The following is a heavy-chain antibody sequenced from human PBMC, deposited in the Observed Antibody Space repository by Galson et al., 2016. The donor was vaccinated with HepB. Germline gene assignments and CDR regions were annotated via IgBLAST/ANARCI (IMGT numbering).Heavy chain of an antibody. V-gene: IGHV1-18*04. CDR1: GYPFSNYG. D-gene: IGHD3-16*01. CDR2: SSAYRGDT. Sequence: VKVSCKASGYPFSNYGINWVRQAPGQGLEWLGWSSAYRGDTSYSQRFQDRLSLTTDTSTSTAYMELRSLRTDDTAIYYCAKDILAGNYGFDYWGQGSLVIVSS. J-gene: IGHJ4*02. CDR3: AKDILAGNYGFDY.